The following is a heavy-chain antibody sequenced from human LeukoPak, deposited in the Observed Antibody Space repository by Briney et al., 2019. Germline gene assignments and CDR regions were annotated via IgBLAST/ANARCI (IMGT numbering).Heavy chain of an antibody. CDR1: GGSISSYY. V-gene: IGHV4-59*08. CDR2: IYYSGST. D-gene: IGHD6-13*01. CDR3: ARLTGQQLAFDY. J-gene: IGHJ4*02. Sequence: SETLSLTCTVSGGSISSYYWSWIRQPPGKGLEWIGCIYYSGSTDYNPSLKSRVTISVDTSKNQFSLKLSSVTAADTAVYYCARLTGQQLAFDYWGQGTLVTVSS.